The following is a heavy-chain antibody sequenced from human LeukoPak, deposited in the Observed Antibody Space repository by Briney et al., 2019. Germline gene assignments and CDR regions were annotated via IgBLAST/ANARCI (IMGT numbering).Heavy chain of an antibody. Sequence: SETLSLTCTVSGGSISSGGYYWSWIRQHPGKGLEWIGYIYYSGSTYCNPSLKSRVTISVDTSKNQFSLKLSSVTAPDTAVYYYARGNLRCCYTYDAFDIWGQGTMVTVSS. CDR3: ARGNLRCCYTYDAFDI. V-gene: IGHV4-31*03. CDR2: IYYSGST. CDR1: GGSISSGGYY. J-gene: IGHJ3*02. D-gene: IGHD2-2*02.